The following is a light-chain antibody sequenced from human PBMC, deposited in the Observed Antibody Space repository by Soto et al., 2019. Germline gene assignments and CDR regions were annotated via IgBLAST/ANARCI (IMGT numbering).Light chain of an antibody. V-gene: IGKV3-20*01. CDR2: GAT. J-gene: IGKJ5*01. Sequence: ENVLTQSPGTLSLSPGERATLSCRASHSVSSSYLAWYQQKPGQAPRLLIYGATSRATGVPDRFSGTGSETEFTLTIRSLQSEYSSVYYCHQYNRWPRAFGQGTRLEIK. CDR3: HQYNRWPRA. CDR1: HSVSSSY.